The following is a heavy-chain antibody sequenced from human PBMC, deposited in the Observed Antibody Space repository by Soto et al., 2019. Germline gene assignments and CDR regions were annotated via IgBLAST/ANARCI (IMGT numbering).Heavy chain of an antibody. D-gene: IGHD5-18*01. CDR3: ERGGTRYGYVAYYFDY. J-gene: IGHJ4*02. CDR2: IYITGGT. V-gene: IGHV3-53*01. CDR1: GFSVSRDY. Sequence: GGSLRLSCAASGFSVSRDYVGWVRQAPGKGLEWVSVIYITGGTSYADSVKGRFTISKDNSKNTLYLQMNSLRPEDTAVYYCERGGTRYGYVAYYFDYWGQGTLVNVSS.